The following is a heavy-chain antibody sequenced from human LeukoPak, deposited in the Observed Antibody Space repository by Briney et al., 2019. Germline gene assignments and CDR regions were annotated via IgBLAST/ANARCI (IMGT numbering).Heavy chain of an antibody. J-gene: IGHJ5*02. CDR2: IIPILGIA. V-gene: IGHV1-69*04. CDR3: ARDFFDCSSTSCLYKYNWFDP. D-gene: IGHD2-2*01. CDR1: GGTFSSYT. Sequence: SVKVSCKASGGTFSSYTISWVRQAPGQGLEWMGRIIPILGIANYAQKFQGRVTITADKSTSTAYMELSSLRSEDTAVCYCARDFFDCSSTSCLYKYNWFDPWGQGTLVTVSS.